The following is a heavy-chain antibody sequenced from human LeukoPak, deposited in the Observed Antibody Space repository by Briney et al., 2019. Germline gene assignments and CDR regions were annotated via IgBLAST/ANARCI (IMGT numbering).Heavy chain of an antibody. CDR2: ISGSGGST. J-gene: IGHJ4*02. D-gene: IGHD6-6*01. V-gene: IGHV3-23*01. CDR3: AKGRGYSSSSGDFDY. Sequence: PGGSLRLSCAASGFTFSSYAMSWVRHAPGKGLEWVSAISGSGGSTYYADSVKGRFTISRDNSKNTLYLQMNSLRAEDTAVYYCAKGRGYSSSSGDFDYWGQGTLVTVSS. CDR1: GFTFSSYA.